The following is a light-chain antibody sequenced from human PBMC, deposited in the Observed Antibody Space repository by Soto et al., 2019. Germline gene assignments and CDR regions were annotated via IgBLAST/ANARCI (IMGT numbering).Light chain of an antibody. J-gene: IGKJ4*01. V-gene: IGKV1-12*01. CDR1: QSIYKW. Sequence: DIQMTQSPSSVSASIGDRVTISCRASQSIYKWLVWYQQKPVKAPKLLIYAASSLQSGVPSRLSGSGYGTDFTLTISSLQPEDFANYYCQQADSFPLSFGGGPKVDI. CDR2: AAS. CDR3: QQADSFPLS.